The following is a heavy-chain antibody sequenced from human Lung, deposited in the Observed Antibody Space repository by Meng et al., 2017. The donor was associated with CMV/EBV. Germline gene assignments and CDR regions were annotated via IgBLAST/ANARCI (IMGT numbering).Heavy chain of an antibody. CDR3: ARETGNSGWYGPGY. CDR2: ISSSSTYI. J-gene: IGHJ4*02. Sequence: GGSLRLXCAASGFNFRTYSMNWVRQAPGKGLEWVSSISSSSTYIYYADSVKGRFTISRDNAKNSLYLQMNSLRAEDTAVYYCARETGNSGWYGPGYWGQGTLVTVSS. D-gene: IGHD6-19*01. V-gene: IGHV3-21*01. CDR1: GFNFRTYS.